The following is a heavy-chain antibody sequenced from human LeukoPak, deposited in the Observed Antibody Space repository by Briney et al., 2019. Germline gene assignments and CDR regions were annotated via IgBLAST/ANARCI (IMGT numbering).Heavy chain of an antibody. D-gene: IGHD6-13*01. CDR2: IKQDAGEI. CDR1: GFTLSAYW. J-gene: IGHJ4*02. Sequence: GGSLRLSRAASGFTLSAYWMSWVRQLPGKGLQWVANIKQDAGEIRYVDSVKGRFTISRDNAKNSVYLQMNSLRAEDTGVYYCARLGSSWDFFDFWGQGTLVTVS. V-gene: IGHV3-7*01. CDR3: ARLGSSWDFFDF.